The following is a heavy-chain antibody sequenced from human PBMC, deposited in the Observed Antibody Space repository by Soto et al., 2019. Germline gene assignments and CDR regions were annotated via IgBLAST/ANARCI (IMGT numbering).Heavy chain of an antibody. Sequence: QVQLAQSGAEVKEPGSSVKVSCKASGGTFSSYAISWVRQAPGQGIEWMGGIIPIFGKTNYAQKFQGRITITADESTSTAYMELSSLRSEDTAVYYCARARYYDSSGSSVRYYFDYWGQGSLVTVSS. CDR1: GGTFSSYA. CDR3: ARARYYDSSGSSVRYYFDY. D-gene: IGHD3-22*01. J-gene: IGHJ4*02. V-gene: IGHV1-69*01. CDR2: IIPIFGKT.